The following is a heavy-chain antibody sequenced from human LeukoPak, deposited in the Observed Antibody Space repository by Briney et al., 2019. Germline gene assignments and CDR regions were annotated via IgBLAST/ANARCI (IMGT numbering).Heavy chain of an antibody. J-gene: IGHJ4*02. V-gene: IGHV3-15*01. Sequence: PGGSLRLSCAASGFTFTNAWMSWVRQAPGKGLEWVGRIKRKGDGETIDNAAPVKGRFTMSRDDSKATLYLQMNSLKAEDTTVYYCTTDLGLTMIRGVIVYWGQGALVTVSS. CDR1: GFTFTNAW. D-gene: IGHD3-10*01. CDR3: TTDLGLTMIRGVIVY. CDR2: IKRKGDGETI.